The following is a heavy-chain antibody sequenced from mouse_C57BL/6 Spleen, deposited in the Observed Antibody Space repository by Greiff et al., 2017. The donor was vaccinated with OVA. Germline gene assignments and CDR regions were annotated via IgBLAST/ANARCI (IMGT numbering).Heavy chain of an antibody. J-gene: IGHJ4*01. Sequence: VQLQQSGAELVRPGTSVKVSCKASGYAFTNYLIEWVKQRPGQGLEWIGVINTGSGGTNYNEKFKGKATLTADKSSSTAYMQLSSLTSEDSAVYFCARTMIKYYAMDYWGQGTSVTVSS. CDR3: ARTMIKYYAMDY. CDR2: INTGSGGT. D-gene: IGHD2-4*01. V-gene: IGHV1-54*01. CDR1: GYAFTNYL.